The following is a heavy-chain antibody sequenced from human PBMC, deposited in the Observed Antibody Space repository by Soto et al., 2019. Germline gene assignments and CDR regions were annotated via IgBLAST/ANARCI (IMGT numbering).Heavy chain of an antibody. J-gene: IGHJ5*02. CDR1: GGSIGSGGYY. D-gene: IGHD2-8*01. V-gene: IGHV4-31*11. CDR2: IHYSGNA. Sequence: QVQLQESGPGLVKPSQTLSLTCAVSGGSIGSGGYYWSWIRQHPGKGLEWMGYIHYSGNAHYNPSLESGVGVSVDTSKNQFYLKLSSVTAADTAVYYCARGQAAYCMNGICYLRFDPWGQGILVTVSS. CDR3: ARGQAAYCMNGICYLRFDP.